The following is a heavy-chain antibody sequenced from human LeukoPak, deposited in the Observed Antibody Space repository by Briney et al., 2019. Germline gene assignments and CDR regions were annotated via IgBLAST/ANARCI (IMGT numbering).Heavy chain of an antibody. D-gene: IGHD2/OR15-2a*01. V-gene: IGHV4-30-2*01. CDR1: GYSISSGGYS. CDR3: ARYFSAGQFRWFDP. J-gene: IGHJ5*02. CDR2: IYHGGSA. Sequence: SQTLSVTCAVPGYSISSGGYSCSWIRQPPGQGLEWIAYIYHGGSAYNSTSLKSRVSIPLTTSRNQFSLELSSVTAADTVVHYCARYFSAGQFRWFDPWGQGTLVNVSS.